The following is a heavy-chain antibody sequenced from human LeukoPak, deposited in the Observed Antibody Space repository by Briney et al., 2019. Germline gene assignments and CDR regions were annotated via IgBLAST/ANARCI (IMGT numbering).Heavy chain of an antibody. V-gene: IGHV3-30*02. J-gene: IGHJ4*02. D-gene: IGHD3-10*01. CDR1: GFTFSSYG. CDR3: AKDLIRRHYYGSGSPIDY. Sequence: GGSMRLSCAASGFTFSSYGMHWVRQAPGKGLEWVAFIRYDGSNKYYADSVKGRFTISRDNSKNTLYLQMNSLRAEDTAVYYCAKDLIRRHYYGSGSPIDYWGQGTLVTVSS. CDR2: IRYDGSNK.